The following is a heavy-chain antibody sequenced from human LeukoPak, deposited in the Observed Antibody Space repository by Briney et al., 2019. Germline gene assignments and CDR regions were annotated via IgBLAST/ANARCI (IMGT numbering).Heavy chain of an antibody. Sequence: GGSLRLSWAASGFTFRSYSMNWVRQAPGKGREWVSYISSSSSTISYADSVKGRFTVSRDNGKNSLYLQMNSLRAEDTAVYYCARDDGDYSDSGTYYRDAYWGQGTLVTVSS. CDR3: ARDDGDYSDSGTYYRDAY. J-gene: IGHJ4*02. CDR1: GFTFRSYS. CDR2: ISSSSSTI. D-gene: IGHD3-10*01. V-gene: IGHV3-48*01.